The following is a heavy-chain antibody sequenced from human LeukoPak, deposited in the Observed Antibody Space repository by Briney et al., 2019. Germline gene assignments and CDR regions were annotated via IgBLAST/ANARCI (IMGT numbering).Heavy chain of an antibody. J-gene: IGHJ4*02. CDR1: GGSISSGGYY. D-gene: IGHD3-22*01. Sequence: SETLSLTCTVSGGSISSGGYYWSWIRQHPGKGLEWIGYIYYSGSTYYNPSLKSRVTISVDTSKNQFSLKLSSVTAADTAVYYCALDSSGYYYFDYWGQGTLVTVSS. CDR2: IYYSGST. CDR3: ALDSSGYYYFDY. V-gene: IGHV4-31*03.